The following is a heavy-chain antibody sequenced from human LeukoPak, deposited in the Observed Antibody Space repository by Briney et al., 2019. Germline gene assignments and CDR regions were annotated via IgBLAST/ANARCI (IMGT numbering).Heavy chain of an antibody. Sequence: SETLSLTCTVSGGSMSSYYWSWIRQPPGKGLEWIGYIYYSGSTNYNPSLKSRVTISVDTSRNQFSLKLSSVTAADTAVYYCARVGYSSGWYDFDYWGQGTLVTVSS. D-gene: IGHD6-19*01. CDR1: GGSMSSYY. J-gene: IGHJ4*02. CDR3: ARVGYSSGWYDFDY. CDR2: IYYSGST. V-gene: IGHV4-59*01.